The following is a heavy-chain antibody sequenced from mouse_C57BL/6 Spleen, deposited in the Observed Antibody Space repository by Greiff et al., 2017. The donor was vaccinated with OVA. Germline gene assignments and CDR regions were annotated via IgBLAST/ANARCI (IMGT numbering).Heavy chain of an antibody. CDR1: GFTFSSYA. CDR2: ISSGGDYI. J-gene: IGHJ4*01. Sequence: EVHLVESGEGLVKPGGSLKLSCAASGFTFSSYAMSWVRQTPEKRLEWVAYISSGGDYIYYADTVKGRFTISRDNARNTLYLQMSSLKSEDTAMYYCTRDRDPYYYAMDYWGQGTSVTVSS. D-gene: IGHD3-1*01. V-gene: IGHV5-9-1*02. CDR3: TRDRDPYYYAMDY.